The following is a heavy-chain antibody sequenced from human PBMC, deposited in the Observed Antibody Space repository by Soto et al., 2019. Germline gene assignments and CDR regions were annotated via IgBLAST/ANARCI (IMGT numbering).Heavy chain of an antibody. CDR1: GGSISSSNW. Sequence: QVQLQESGPGLVKPSGTLSLTCAVSGGSISSSNWWSWVRQPPGKGLEWIGEIYHSGSTNYNPSLKGRVTISVDKSKNQFSLKLSSVTAADTAVYYCARGGGADSSGWYSLDYWGQGTLVTVSS. CDR2: IYHSGST. J-gene: IGHJ4*02. V-gene: IGHV4-4*02. D-gene: IGHD6-19*01. CDR3: ARGGGADSSGWYSLDY.